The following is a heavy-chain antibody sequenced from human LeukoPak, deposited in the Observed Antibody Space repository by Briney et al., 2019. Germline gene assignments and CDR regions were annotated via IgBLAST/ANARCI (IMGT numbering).Heavy chain of an antibody. Sequence: ASVKVSCKASGYTFTGYYMHWVRQAPGQGLEWMGWINPNSGGTNHAQKFQGRVTMTRDTSISTAYMELSRLRSDDTAVYYCARDRPYYYDSRGSFDYWGQGTLVTVSS. D-gene: IGHD3-22*01. CDR2: INPNSGGT. J-gene: IGHJ4*02. CDR3: ARDRPYYYDSRGSFDY. V-gene: IGHV1-2*02. CDR1: GYTFTGYY.